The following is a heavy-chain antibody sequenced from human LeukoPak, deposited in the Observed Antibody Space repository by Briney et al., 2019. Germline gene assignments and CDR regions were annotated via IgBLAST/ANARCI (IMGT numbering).Heavy chain of an antibody. D-gene: IGHD3-3*01. V-gene: IGHV1-69*13. Sequence: SVKVSCKASGGTFSSYAISWVRQAPGQGLEWMGGIIPIFGTANYAQKFQGRVTITADESTSTAYMELSSLRSEDTAVYYCARGTPYDPPYNWFDPWGQGTLVTVSS. CDR3: ARGTPYDPPYNWFDP. CDR2: IIPIFGTA. J-gene: IGHJ5*02. CDR1: GGTFSSYA.